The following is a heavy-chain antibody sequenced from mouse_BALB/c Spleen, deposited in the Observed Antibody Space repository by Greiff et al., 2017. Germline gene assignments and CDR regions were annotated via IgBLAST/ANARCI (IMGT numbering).Heavy chain of an antibody. D-gene: IGHD3-1*01. CDR1: GYTFTSYW. J-gene: IGHJ4*01. CDR2: IYPGSGST. CDR3: TRSGYGYAMDY. Sequence: LQQPGSELVRPGASVKLSCKASGYTFTSYWMHWVKQRHGQGLEWIGNIYPGSGSTNYDEKFKSKGTLTVDTSSSTAYMHLSSLTSEDSAVYYCTRSGYGYAMDYWGQGTSVTVSS. V-gene: IGHV1S22*01.